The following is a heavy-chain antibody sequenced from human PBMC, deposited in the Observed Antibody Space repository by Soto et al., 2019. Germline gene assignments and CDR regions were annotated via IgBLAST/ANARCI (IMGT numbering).Heavy chain of an antibody. J-gene: IGHJ4*02. Sequence: GGSVKVSCQASGYTLTSYCISWVRQAPGQGLEWMGWVSAYNGDTNYAQNFQGRVTMTTDTSTSTAYMDLRSLRSHDTATYYCARDRGYCANGVCFRYDYWGQGTLVTVSS. CDR1: GYTLTSYC. V-gene: IGHV1-18*01. D-gene: IGHD2-8*01. CDR3: ARDRGYCANGVCFRYDY. CDR2: VSAYNGDT.